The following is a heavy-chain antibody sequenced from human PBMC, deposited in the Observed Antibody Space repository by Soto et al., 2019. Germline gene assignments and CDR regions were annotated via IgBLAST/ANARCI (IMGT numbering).Heavy chain of an antibody. CDR1: GFTFSSYS. CDR2: ISSSSSYI. V-gene: IGHV3-21*01. J-gene: IGHJ6*02. D-gene: IGHD6-19*01. CDR3: ARVREWLVDFYYYYGMDV. Sequence: GGSLRLSCAASGFTFSSYSVNWVRQAPGKGLEWVSSISSSSSYIYYADSVKGRFTISRDNAKNSLYLQMNSPRAEDTAVYYCARVREWLVDFYYYYGMDVWGQGTTVTAP.